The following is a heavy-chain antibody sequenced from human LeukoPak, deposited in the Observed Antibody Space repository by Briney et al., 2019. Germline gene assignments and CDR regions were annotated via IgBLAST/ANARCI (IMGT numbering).Heavy chain of an antibody. V-gene: IGHV3-66*02. CDR2: IYSGGST. CDR1: GFTVSSNY. Sequence: GGSLRLSCAASGFTVSSNYMSWVRQAPGKGLEWVSVIYSGGSTYYADSVKGRFTISRDNSKNTLYLQMKSLRAEDTAVYYCARGGSYHFPQFDYWGQGTLVTVYS. J-gene: IGHJ4*02. CDR3: ARGGSYHFPQFDY. D-gene: IGHD1-26*01.